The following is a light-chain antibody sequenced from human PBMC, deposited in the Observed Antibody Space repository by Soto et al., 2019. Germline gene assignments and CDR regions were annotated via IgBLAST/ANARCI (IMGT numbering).Light chain of an antibody. J-gene: IGLJ1*01. V-gene: IGLV2-14*03. Sequence: QSVLTQPASVSGPPGQSIAISCTGTSSDVGAYDYVSWYQQHPDRAPRLVIYEVSNRPSGVSNRFSGSKSVNTATLTISGLQAEDEADYYCASHTTTNTRVFGTGTKVTVL. CDR1: SSDVGAYDY. CDR2: EVS. CDR3: ASHTTTNTRV.